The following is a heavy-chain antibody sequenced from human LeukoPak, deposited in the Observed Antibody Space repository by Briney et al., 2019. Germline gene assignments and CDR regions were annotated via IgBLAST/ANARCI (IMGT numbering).Heavy chain of an antibody. J-gene: IGHJ4*02. CDR3: ARESGSSGWAYYFDY. V-gene: IGHV4-39*07. Sequence: PSETLSLTCTVSGGSISSSSYYWGWIRLPPGKGLEWIGSIYYSGSTNYNPSLKSRVTISVDTSKNQFSLKLSSVTAADTAVYYCARESGSSGWAYYFDYWGQGTLVTVSS. D-gene: IGHD6-19*01. CDR2: IYYSGST. CDR1: GGSISSSSYY.